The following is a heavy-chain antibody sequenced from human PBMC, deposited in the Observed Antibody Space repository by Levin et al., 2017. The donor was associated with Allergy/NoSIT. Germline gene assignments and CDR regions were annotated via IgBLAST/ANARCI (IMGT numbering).Heavy chain of an antibody. J-gene: IGHJ4*02. CDR1: GGSFSGYY. D-gene: IGHD3-10*01. Sequence: SQTLSLTCAVYGGSFSGYYWSWIRQPPGKGLEWIGEINHSGSTNYNPSLKSRVTISVDTSKNQFSLKLSSVTAADTAVYYCARRRVVVRGVIDYWGQGTLVTVSS. CDR2: INHSGST. CDR3: ARRRVVVRGVIDY. V-gene: IGHV4-34*01.